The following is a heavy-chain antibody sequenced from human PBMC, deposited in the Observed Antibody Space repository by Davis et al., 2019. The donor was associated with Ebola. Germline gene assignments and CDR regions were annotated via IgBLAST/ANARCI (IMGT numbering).Heavy chain of an antibody. J-gene: IGHJ4*02. D-gene: IGHD5-18*01. Sequence: PGGSLRLSCTVSGGSISSYYWSWIRQPPGKGLEWIGYIYYSGSTNYNPSLKSRVTISVDTSKNQFSLKLSSVTAADTAVYYCARAGYSYGLDYWGQGTLVTVSS. CDR1: GGSISSYY. CDR3: ARAGYSYGLDY. CDR2: IYYSGST. V-gene: IGHV4-59*01.